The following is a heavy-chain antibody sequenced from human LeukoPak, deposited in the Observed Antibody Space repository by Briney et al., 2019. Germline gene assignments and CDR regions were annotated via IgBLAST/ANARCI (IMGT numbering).Heavy chain of an antibody. Sequence: SETLSLTCAVYGGSFSGYYWSWIRQPPGKGLEWIGEINHSGSTNYNPSLKSRVTISVDKSKNQFSLKLSSVTAADTAVYYCARIVGAESYYFDYWGQGTLVTVSS. CDR2: INHSGST. V-gene: IGHV4-34*01. J-gene: IGHJ4*02. D-gene: IGHD1-26*01. CDR3: ARIVGAESYYFDY. CDR1: GGSFSGYY.